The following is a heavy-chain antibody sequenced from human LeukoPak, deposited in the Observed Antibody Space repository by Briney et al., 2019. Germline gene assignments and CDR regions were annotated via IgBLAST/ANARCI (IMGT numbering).Heavy chain of an antibody. CDR3: ARDLGDGFPDY. J-gene: IGHJ4*02. V-gene: IGHV3-30-3*01. Sequence: GRSLRLSCAASGFTFSSYAMHWVRQAPGKGMEWVAVISYDGSNKYNAGSVKGRFTISRDNSKNTLYLQMNSLRAEDTAVYYCARDLGDGFPDYWGQGTLVTVSS. CDR1: GFTFSSYA. CDR2: ISYDGSNK. D-gene: IGHD3-10*01.